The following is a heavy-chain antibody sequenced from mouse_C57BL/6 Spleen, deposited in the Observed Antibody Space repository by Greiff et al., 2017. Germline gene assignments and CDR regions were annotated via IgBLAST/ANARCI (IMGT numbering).Heavy chain of an antibody. CDR2: QWGDGST. J-gene: IGHJ3*01. D-gene: IGHD2-3*01. V-gene: IGHV2-3*01. CDR3: AKPIYDGYYWFAY. Sequence: VKLVESGPGLVAPSQSLSITCTVSGFSLTSYGVSWVRQPSGKGLQWLGVQWGDGSTNYHSALISRLSISKDNSKSQVFLKLNSLQTDDTATYYCAKPIYDGYYWFAYWGQGTLVTVSA. CDR1: GFSLTSYG.